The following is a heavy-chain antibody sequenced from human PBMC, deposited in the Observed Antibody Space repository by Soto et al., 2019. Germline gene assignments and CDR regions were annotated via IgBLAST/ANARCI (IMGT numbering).Heavy chain of an antibody. J-gene: IGHJ3*02. CDR3: ARDRGSSSLTGAFDI. V-gene: IGHV4-4*02. CDR2: ISHTGST. Sequence: QVQLQESGPGLVKPSGTLSLTCAVSGDSISSVIWWSWVRQPPGKGLEWIGEISHTGSTTYNPSLKSRVTISVDKSKNQFSLKLSSVTAADTAVYYGARDRGSSSLTGAFDIWGQGTMVTVSS. D-gene: IGHD6-13*01. CDR1: GDSISSVIW.